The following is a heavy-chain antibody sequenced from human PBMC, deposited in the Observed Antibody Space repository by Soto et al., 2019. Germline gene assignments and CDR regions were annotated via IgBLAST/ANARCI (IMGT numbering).Heavy chain of an antibody. D-gene: IGHD1-26*01. J-gene: IGHJ4*02. CDR1: RFTFTSYA. V-gene: IGHV3-23*01. CDR2: ISASGGAT. Sequence: XGSLRLSCVASRFTFTSYAMSRVRQAPGKGLEWVAAISASGGATIHADSVKGRLTISRDNSKNTLYLQMNSLRAEDTAVYYCAKDVEGGSLFRGAFDYWGQGTQVTVSS. CDR3: AKDVEGGSLFRGAFDY.